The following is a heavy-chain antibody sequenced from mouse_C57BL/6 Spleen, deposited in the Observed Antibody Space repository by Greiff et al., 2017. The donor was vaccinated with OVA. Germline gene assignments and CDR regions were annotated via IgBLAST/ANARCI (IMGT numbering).Heavy chain of an antibody. CDR3: ARDGDYYYGSSYYCDY. CDR1: GYSITSGYY. CDR2: ISYDGSN. J-gene: IGHJ2*01. Sequence: EVQLQESGPGLVKPSQSLSLTCSVTGYSITSGYYWNWIRQFPGNKLEWMGYISYDGSNNYNPSLKNRISITRDTSKNQFFLKLNSVTTEDTATYYCARDGDYYYGSSYYCDYWGQGTTLTVSS. V-gene: IGHV3-6*01. D-gene: IGHD1-1*01.